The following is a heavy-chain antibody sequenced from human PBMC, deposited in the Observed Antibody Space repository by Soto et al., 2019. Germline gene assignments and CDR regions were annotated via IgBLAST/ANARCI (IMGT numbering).Heavy chain of an antibody. V-gene: IGHV3-30-3*01. CDR3: VRGGAVATSDYYFDF. J-gene: IGHJ4*02. CDR1: GFTFNYHA. D-gene: IGHD6-19*01. CDR2: ISYDGTHK. Sequence: QVQLVESGGGVVQPGRSLRLSCAASGFTFNYHAMHWVRQAPGKGLEWVAVISYDGTHKYHADSVQGRFTISRDNSNNTLYLQMNSLRVDDTAVLYCVRGGAVATSDYYFDFWGQGTLVTVSS.